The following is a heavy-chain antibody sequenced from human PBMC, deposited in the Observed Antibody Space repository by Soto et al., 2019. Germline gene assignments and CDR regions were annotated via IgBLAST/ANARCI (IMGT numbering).Heavy chain of an antibody. CDR2: INPNSGGT. J-gene: IGHJ4*02. CDR1: GYTFTGYY. D-gene: IGHD5-18*01. CDR3: ARDVGYCYGFTGSPTKSSDY. V-gene: IGHV1-2*04. Sequence: ASVKVSCKASGYTFTGYYMHWVRQAPGQGLEWMGWINPNSGGTNYAQKFQGWVTMTRDTSISTAYMELSRLRSDDTAVYYCARDVGYCYGFTGSPTKSSDYCGQGTLVTGSS.